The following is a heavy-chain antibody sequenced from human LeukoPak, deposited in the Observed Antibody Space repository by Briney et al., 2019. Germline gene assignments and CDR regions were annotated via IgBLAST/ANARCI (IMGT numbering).Heavy chain of an antibody. CDR2: IYYSGST. Sequence: PSETLSLTCTVSGGSISSYYWSWIRQPPGKGLEWIGYIYYSGSTNYNPSLKSRVTISVDTSKNQFSLKLSSVTAADTAVYYCATGPGFGELTMFDYWGQGTLVTVSS. V-gene: IGHV4-59*01. J-gene: IGHJ4*02. CDR1: GGSISSYY. D-gene: IGHD3-10*01. CDR3: ATGPGFGELTMFDY.